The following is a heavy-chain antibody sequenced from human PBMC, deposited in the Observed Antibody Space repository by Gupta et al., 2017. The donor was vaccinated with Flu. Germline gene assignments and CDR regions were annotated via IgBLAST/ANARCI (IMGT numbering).Heavy chain of an antibody. Sequence: VQLVESGRGLFEPGRPLRRPCGASGFTLSDYWMSWFSQGPGKGPELVPKISREGSVINYMAFGRGRVITYRDNAKNEGYFQMNSLRSDETAVFYCARDVGSGDYDSWVQGTLVIVSS. CDR1: GFTLSDYW. CDR2: ISREGSVI. D-gene: IGHD4-17*01. CDR3: ARDVGSGDYDS. J-gene: IGHJ5*01. V-gene: IGHV3-7*01.